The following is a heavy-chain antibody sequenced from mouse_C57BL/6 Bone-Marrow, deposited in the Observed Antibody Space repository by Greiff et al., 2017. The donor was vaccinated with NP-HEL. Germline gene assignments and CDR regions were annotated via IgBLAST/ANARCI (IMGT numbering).Heavy chain of an antibody. J-gene: IGHJ3*01. D-gene: IGHD4-1*01. CDR2: IDPSDSYT. V-gene: IGHV1-59*01. CDR1: GYTFTSYW. Sequence: QVQLQQPGAELVRPGTSVKLSCKASGYTFTSYWMHWVKQRPGQGLEWIGVIDPSDSYTNYNQKFKGKATLTVDTSSSTAYMQLSSLTSEDSAVYYCATGGGWFAYWGQGTLVTVSA. CDR3: ATGGGWFAY.